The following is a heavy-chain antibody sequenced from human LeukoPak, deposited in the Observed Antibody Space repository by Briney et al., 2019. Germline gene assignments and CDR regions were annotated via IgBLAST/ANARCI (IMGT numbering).Heavy chain of an antibody. V-gene: IGHV4-34*01. Sequence: PSETLSLTCAVYGGSFSGYYWSWIRQPPGKGLEWIGEINHSGSTNYNPSLQSRVTISVDTSKNQFSLKLSSVTAADTAVYYCARGRVEYQLLYYYYYMDVWGKGTTVTVSS. CDR1: GGSFSGYY. CDR3: ARGRVEYQLLYYYYYMDV. CDR2: INHSGST. D-gene: IGHD2-2*01. J-gene: IGHJ6*03.